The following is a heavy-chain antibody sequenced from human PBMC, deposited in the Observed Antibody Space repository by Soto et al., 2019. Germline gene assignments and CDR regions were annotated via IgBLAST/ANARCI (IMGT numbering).Heavy chain of an antibody. J-gene: IGHJ6*02. CDR2: ISYDGSNK. D-gene: IGHD1-26*01. CDR1: GFTFSSYA. V-gene: IGHV3-30-3*01. CDR3: ARDRGRSGSYQYYYYYGMDV. Sequence: PGGSLRLSCAASGFTFSSYAMHWVRQAPGKGLEWVAVISYDGSNKYYADSVKGRFTISRDNSKNTLYLQMNSLRAEDTAVYYWARDRGRSGSYQYYYYYGMDVWGQGTTVTVSS.